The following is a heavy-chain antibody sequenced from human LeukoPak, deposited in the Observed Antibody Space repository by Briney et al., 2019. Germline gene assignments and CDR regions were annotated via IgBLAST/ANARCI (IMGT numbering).Heavy chain of an antibody. CDR1: GFTFSSYW. CDR3: AKDQPGIAAAASG. D-gene: IGHD6-13*01. CDR2: INSDGSST. Sequence: PGGSLRLSCAASGFTFSSYWMHWVRQAPGKGLVWVSRINSDGSSTDYADSVKGRFTISRDNSKNTLYLQMNSLRAEDTAVYYCAKDQPGIAAAASGWGQGTLVTVSS. J-gene: IGHJ4*02. V-gene: IGHV3-74*01.